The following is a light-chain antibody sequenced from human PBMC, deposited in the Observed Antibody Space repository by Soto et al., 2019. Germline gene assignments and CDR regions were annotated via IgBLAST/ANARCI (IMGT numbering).Light chain of an antibody. Sequence: DIQVTQSPSSLSSSVGYRVTSTFRASQSISSYLNWYQQKPGKAPKLLIYAASNLEAGVPSRFRGSGSGTDFTFTISRLQPEDIATYYCQQYENLPTFGQGTRLEIK. CDR3: QQYENLPT. V-gene: IGKV1-33*01. CDR1: QSISSY. J-gene: IGKJ5*01. CDR2: AAS.